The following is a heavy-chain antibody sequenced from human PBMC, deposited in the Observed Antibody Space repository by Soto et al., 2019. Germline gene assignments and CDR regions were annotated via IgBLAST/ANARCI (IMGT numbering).Heavy chain of an antibody. D-gene: IGHD3-22*01. CDR1: GGTFSSYA. V-gene: IGHV1-69*13. J-gene: IGHJ4*02. CDR3: ASPVPNYYDSSGYYPFRY. CDR2: IIPIFGTA. Sequence: SVTVSCTASGGTFSSYAISWVRQAPGQGLEWMGGIIPIFGTANYAQKFQGRVTITADESTSTAYMELSSLRSEDTAVYYCASPVPNYYDSSGYYPFRYWGQGTLVTVS.